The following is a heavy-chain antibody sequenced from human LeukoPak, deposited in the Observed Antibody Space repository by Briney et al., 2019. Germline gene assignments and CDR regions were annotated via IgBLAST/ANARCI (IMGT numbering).Heavy chain of an antibody. V-gene: IGHV1-69*05. Sequence: SVKVSCKASGGTFSSYAISWVRQAPGQGLEWRGRIIPIFGTANYAQKFQGRVTITTDESTSTAYMELSSLRSEDTAVYYCAKEGVVDGLNWFDPWGQGTLVTVPS. CDR2: IIPIFGTA. D-gene: IGHD2-15*01. J-gene: IGHJ5*02. CDR3: AKEGVVDGLNWFDP. CDR1: GGTFSSYA.